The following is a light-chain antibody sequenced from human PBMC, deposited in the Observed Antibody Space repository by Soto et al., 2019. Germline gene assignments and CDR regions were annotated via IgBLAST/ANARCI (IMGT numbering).Light chain of an antibody. CDR1: ESVSSN. CDR3: QQHSKWPRT. V-gene: IGKV3-15*01. J-gene: IGKJ1*01. CDR2: GAS. Sequence: EMVITHSPSTLSVSPGERATLSCRASESVSSNLAWYQQKPGQAPRLLFYGASTRVTDIPARFSGTGSGTEFTLTISSLQSEDFAVYYCQQHSKWPRTFGQGTKVDIK.